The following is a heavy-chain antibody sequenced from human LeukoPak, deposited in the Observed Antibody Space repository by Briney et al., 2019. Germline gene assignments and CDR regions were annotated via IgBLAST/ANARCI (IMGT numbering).Heavy chain of an antibody. CDR2: IHYSGIT. CDR1: GGSISGYY. CDR3: ARDPESYGSGSFYYYGMDV. J-gene: IGHJ6*02. V-gene: IGHV4-59*12. D-gene: IGHD3-10*01. Sequence: SETLSLTCTVSGGSISGYYWSWMRQPPGKGLEYIGYIHYSGITNYNPSLKSRVTMSVDTSKNQFSLKLSSVTAADTAVYYCARDPESYGSGSFYYYGMDVWGQGTTVTVSS.